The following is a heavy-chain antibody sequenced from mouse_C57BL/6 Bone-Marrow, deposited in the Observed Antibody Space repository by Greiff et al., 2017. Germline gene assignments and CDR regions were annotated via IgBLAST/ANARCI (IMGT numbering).Heavy chain of an antibody. Sequence: QVQLKESGPGLVQPSQSLSITCTVSGFSLTSYGVHWVRQSPGKGLEWLGVIWSGGSTDYNAAFISRLSISKDNSKCQVFFKMNSLQADDTAIYYCARKGYDYAWFAYWGQGTLVTVSA. D-gene: IGHD2-4*01. V-gene: IGHV2-2*01. CDR1: GFSLTSYG. J-gene: IGHJ3*01. CDR3: ARKGYDYAWFAY. CDR2: IWSGGST.